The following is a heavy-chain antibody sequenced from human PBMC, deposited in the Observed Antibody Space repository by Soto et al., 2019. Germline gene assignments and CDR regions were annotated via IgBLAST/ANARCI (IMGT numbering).Heavy chain of an antibody. J-gene: IGHJ5*02. CDR2: IIPIFGTA. D-gene: IGHD6-13*01. Sequence: PSVKVSCKASGGTFSSYAISCVRQAPGQGLEWMGGIIPIFGTANYAQKFQGRVTITADESTSTAYMELSSLRSEDTAVYYCARVLAAAGFDPWGQGTLVTVSS. V-gene: IGHV1-69*13. CDR3: ARVLAAAGFDP. CDR1: GGTFSSYA.